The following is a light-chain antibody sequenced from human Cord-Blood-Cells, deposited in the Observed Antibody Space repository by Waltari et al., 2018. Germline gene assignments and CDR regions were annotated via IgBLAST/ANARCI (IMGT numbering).Light chain of an antibody. CDR3: QEYNSYSPT. Sequence: DIQMTQSPSTLSASVGDRVTITCRASQSISSWLAWYQQKPGKAPKLLIYKASSLESGVPSRFSGSGSGTEFPLTISSQQPDDFAPYYCQEYNSYSPTVGRGTKVEIK. J-gene: IGKJ1*01. CDR2: KAS. V-gene: IGKV1-5*03. CDR1: QSISSW.